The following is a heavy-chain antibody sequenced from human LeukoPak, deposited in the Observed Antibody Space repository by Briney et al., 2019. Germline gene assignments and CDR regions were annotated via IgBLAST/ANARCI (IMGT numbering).Heavy chain of an antibody. CDR3: ARRGNTRASSDFDY. V-gene: IGHV4-59*08. Sequence: SETLSLTCAVYGGSFSGYYWSWIRQPPGKGLEWIGYIYYSGSTNYNPSLKSRVTISVDTSKNQFSLKLSSVTAADTAVYYCARRGNTRASSDFDYWGQGTLVTVSS. CDR1: GGSFSGYY. CDR2: IYYSGST. J-gene: IGHJ4*02. D-gene: IGHD6-6*01.